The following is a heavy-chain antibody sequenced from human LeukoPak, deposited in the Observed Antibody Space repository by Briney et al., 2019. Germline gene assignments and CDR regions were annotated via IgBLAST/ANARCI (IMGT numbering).Heavy chain of an antibody. D-gene: IGHD6-13*01. CDR1: GFTFSSYG. Sequence: TGVSLRLSCAASGFTFSSYGMHWVRQAPGKGLEWVAFIRYDGSNKYYADSVKGRFTISRDNSKNTLYLEMNSLRAEDTAVYYCAKDRATIAAAGTGFDYWGQGTLVTASS. V-gene: IGHV3-30*02. J-gene: IGHJ4*02. CDR2: IRYDGSNK. CDR3: AKDRATIAAAGTGFDY.